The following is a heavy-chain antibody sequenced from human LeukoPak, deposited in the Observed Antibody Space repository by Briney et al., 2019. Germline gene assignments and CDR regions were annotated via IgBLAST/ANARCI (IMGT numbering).Heavy chain of an antibody. D-gene: IGHD5-18*01. Sequence: ASVKVSCKASGYTFTGYYMHWVRQAPGQGLEWMGWINPNSGGTNYAQKFQGRVTMTRDTSISTAYMELSRLRSDDTAVYYCARGGPPIQLWPYYYYYSMDVWGQGTTVTVSS. CDR3: ARGGPPIQLWPYYYYYSMDV. V-gene: IGHV1-2*02. CDR1: GYTFTGYY. CDR2: INPNSGGT. J-gene: IGHJ6*02.